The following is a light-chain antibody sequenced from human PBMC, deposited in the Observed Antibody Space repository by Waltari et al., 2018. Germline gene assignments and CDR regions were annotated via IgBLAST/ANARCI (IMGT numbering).Light chain of an antibody. Sequence: DIQMTQSPSTLSASVGDRVTITCRASQSSSSWLAWYQQKPGKAPKLLIYDASSLESGVPSRFSGSGSGTEFTLTISSLQPDDFATYYCQQYNRLTFGGGTKVEIK. CDR3: QQYNRLT. V-gene: IGKV1-5*01. CDR2: DAS. J-gene: IGKJ4*01. CDR1: QSSSSW.